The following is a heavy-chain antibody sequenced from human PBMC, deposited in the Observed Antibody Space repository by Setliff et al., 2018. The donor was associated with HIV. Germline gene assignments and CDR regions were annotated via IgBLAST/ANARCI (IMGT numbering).Heavy chain of an antibody. J-gene: IGHJ3*02. Sequence: SETLSLTCTVSGGSISSRNYYWAWIRQPPGKGLEWIGTIYYSGTTHYNPSLNSRVIISVDTSKNQFSLRLNSVTAADTAVYYCARHSLGNIGDYIRIGAIDIWGQGTMGTVSS. V-gene: IGHV4-39*01. CDR3: ARHSLGNIGDYIRIGAIDI. CDR1: GGSISSRNYY. CDR2: IYYSGTT. D-gene: IGHD4-17*01.